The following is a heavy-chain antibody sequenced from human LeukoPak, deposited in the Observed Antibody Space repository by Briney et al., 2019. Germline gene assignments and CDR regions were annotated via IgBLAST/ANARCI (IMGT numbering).Heavy chain of an antibody. CDR3: ARDKGYCSSTSCFRPYDY. Sequence: PGGSLRLSCAASGFSVSSNYMNWVRQAPGKGLEWVSYISSSSSTIYYADSVKGRFTISRDNAKNSLYLQMNSLRAEDTAVYYCARDKGYCSSTSCFRPYDYWGQGTLVTVSS. CDR1: GFSVSSNY. V-gene: IGHV3-48*01. CDR2: ISSSSSTI. D-gene: IGHD2-2*01. J-gene: IGHJ4*02.